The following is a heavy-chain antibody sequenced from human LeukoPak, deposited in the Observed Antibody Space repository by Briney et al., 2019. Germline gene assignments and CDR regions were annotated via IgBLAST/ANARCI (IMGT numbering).Heavy chain of an antibody. D-gene: IGHD3-22*01. CDR3: ARDPISSGYYFTYNWFDP. J-gene: IGHJ5*02. V-gene: IGHV1-2*02. Sequence: ASVKVSCKASGYTFTGYYMHWVRQAPGQGLEWMGWINPNSGGTNYAQKFQGRVTMTRDMSISTAYMELSRLRSDDTAVYYCARDPISSGYYFTYNWFDPWGQGTLVTVSS. CDR1: GYTFTGYY. CDR2: INPNSGGT.